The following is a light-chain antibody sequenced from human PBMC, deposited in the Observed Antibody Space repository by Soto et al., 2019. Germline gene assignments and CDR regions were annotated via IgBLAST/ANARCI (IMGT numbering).Light chain of an antibody. J-gene: IGLJ1*01. V-gene: IGLV2-23*01. CDR2: EDS. Sequence: QSALTQPASVSGSPGQSITISCTRSSSDVGNYILVTWYQQYPGKAPKLMIYEDSKRPSGVSNRFSGSKSGITASLTISGLQAEDEADYYCCSFASSGTLVFGTGTKVTVL. CDR1: SSDVGNYIL. CDR3: CSFASSGTLV.